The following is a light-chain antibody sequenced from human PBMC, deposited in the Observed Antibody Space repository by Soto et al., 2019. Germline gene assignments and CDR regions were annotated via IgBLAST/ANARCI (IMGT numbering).Light chain of an antibody. CDR2: ATS. CDR1: QSIRNW. V-gene: IGKV1D-16*01. J-gene: IGKJ3*01. Sequence: DVQMTQSPSSLSASVGDRVTITCRASQSIRNWLAWYQQKPGKAPKSLIYATSTLQTGVPSRFSGSGSGTDFTFTISSLQSEDIATYYCQQYDNLLFTFGPGTKVDIK. CDR3: QQYDNLLFT.